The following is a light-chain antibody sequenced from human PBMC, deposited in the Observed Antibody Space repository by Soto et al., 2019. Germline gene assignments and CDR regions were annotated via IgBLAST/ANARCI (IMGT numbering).Light chain of an antibody. Sequence: EIALTQSPGTLSLSPGERATLSCRDSQSVSSSYLAWYQQKPGQAPRLLIYGASSRATGIPDRFSGSGSGTDFTLTISRLEPEDFAVYYCQQYGSSPYTFGQGTKLEIK. V-gene: IGKV3-20*01. CDR3: QQYGSSPYT. J-gene: IGKJ2*01. CDR1: QSVSSSY. CDR2: GAS.